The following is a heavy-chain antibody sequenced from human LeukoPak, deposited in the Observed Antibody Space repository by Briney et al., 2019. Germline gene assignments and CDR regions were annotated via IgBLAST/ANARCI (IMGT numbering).Heavy chain of an antibody. J-gene: IGHJ3*02. V-gene: IGHV4-30-2*01. CDR1: GGSINSGGYS. Sequence: SETLSLTCAVSGGSINSGGYSWSWFRQPPGKGLEWIGYIYQSGSTSYNPSLKSRVTISLDRSKNQFSLNLNSVTAADTAVYYSARDRGSHDAFDIWGQGTMVTVSS. D-gene: IGHD2-15*01. CDR2: IYQSGST. CDR3: ARDRGSHDAFDI.